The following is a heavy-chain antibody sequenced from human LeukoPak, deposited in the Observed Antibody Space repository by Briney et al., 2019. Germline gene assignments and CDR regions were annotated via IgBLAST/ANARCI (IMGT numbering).Heavy chain of an antibody. CDR1: GGSIGSSSYY. Sequence: SETLSLTCTVSGGSIGSSSYYWGCIRQPPGKGLECIGSIYYSGSTYYNPSLKSRVTISVDTSKNQFSLKLSSVTAADTAVYYCARHEGFLEWPPGLFDYWGQGTLVTVSS. J-gene: IGHJ4*02. CDR3: ARHEGFLEWPPGLFDY. V-gene: IGHV4-39*01. CDR2: IYYSGST. D-gene: IGHD3-3*01.